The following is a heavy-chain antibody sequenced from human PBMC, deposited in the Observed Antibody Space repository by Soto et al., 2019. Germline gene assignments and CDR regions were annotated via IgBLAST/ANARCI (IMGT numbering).Heavy chain of an antibody. CDR3: ARASVGVITMVRGAVAPYNWFDP. J-gene: IGHJ5*02. CDR1: GGSISSGGYY. V-gene: IGHV4-31*11. CDR2: IYYSGST. Sequence: SETLSLTCAVSGGSISSGGYYWSWIRQHPGKGLEWIGYIYYSGSTYYNPSLKSRVTISVDTSKNQFSLKLSSVTAADTAVYYCARASVGVITMVRGAVAPYNWFDPWGQGTLVTVSS. D-gene: IGHD3-10*01.